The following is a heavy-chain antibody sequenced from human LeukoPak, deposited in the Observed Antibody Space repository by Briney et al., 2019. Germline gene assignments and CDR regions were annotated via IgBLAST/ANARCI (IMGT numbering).Heavy chain of an antibody. J-gene: IGHJ4*02. D-gene: IGHD6-19*01. CDR3: AREGYTSGRAAAFDF. CDR2: IPHDGGGK. V-gene: IGHV3-30*04. CDR1: GFTLSNYH. Sequence: GGSLRLSCAASGFTLSNYHMHWVRQAPGRGLEWVALIPHDGGGKQYAASVQDRFNISRDNSENTVYLQMNSLRHDDAAVYFCAREGYTSGRAAAFDFWGRGTLVTVSS.